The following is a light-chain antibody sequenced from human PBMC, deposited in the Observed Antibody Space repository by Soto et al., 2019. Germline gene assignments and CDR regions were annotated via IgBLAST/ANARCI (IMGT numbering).Light chain of an antibody. Sequence: DIQMTQSPSSLSASVGDRVSITCRASQSISTHLSWYQQKPGKAPKLLIYAASSLQSGVPSRFSGYGSGTDFTLSISSLQPEDFATYYCQQADSFPITFGQGTRLEIK. J-gene: IGKJ5*01. CDR2: AAS. CDR3: QQADSFPIT. V-gene: IGKV1-39*01. CDR1: QSISTH.